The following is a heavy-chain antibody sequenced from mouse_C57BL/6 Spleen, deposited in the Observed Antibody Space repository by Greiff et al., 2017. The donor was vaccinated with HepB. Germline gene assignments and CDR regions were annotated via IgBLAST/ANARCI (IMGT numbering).Heavy chain of an antibody. J-gene: IGHJ3*01. D-gene: IGHD2-1*01. V-gene: IGHV1-55*01. CDR3: AREAGGNNVFAY. CDR1: GYTFTSYW. CDR2: IYPGSGGT. Sequence: QVQLKQSGAELVKPGASVKMSCKASGYTFTSYWITWVKQRPGQGLEWIGDIYPGSGGTNYNEKFKSKATLTVDTSSTTAYMQLSSLTSGDSAVYYCAREAGGNNVFAYWGQGTLVTVSA.